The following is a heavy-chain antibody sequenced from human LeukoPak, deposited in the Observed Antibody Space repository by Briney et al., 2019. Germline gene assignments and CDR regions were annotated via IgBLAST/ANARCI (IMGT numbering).Heavy chain of an antibody. CDR1: GYTFTSYY. D-gene: IGHD3-22*01. V-gene: IGHV1-2*02. CDR3: ATYQMNVYHYDGGGYYHFDY. Sequence: GASVKVSCKASGYTFTSYYMHWVRQAPGQGLEWMGWINPNSGGTYYGQKFQGRVTMTRDTSINTAYLELSRLRSDDTAVYRCATYQMNVYHYDGGGYYHFDYWGQGTLVTVSS. CDR2: INPNSGGT. J-gene: IGHJ4*02.